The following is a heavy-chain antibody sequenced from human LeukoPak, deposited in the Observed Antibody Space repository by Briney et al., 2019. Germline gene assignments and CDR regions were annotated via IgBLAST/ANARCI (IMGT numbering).Heavy chain of an antibody. CDR3: AKEGGSGSYYPNWFDP. Sequence: SGGSLRLSCAASGFTFSSYGMHWVRQAPGKGLEWVAFIRYDGSNKYYADSVKGRFTISRDNSKNTLYLQMNSLRAEDTAVYYCAKEGGSGSYYPNWFDPWGQGTLVTVSS. D-gene: IGHD3-10*01. V-gene: IGHV3-30*02. CDR1: GFTFSSYG. J-gene: IGHJ5*02. CDR2: IRYDGSNK.